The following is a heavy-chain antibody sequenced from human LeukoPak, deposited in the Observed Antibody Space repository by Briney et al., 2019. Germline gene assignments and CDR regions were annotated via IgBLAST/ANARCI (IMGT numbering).Heavy chain of an antibody. Sequence: ASVKVSSKASGFTFTSYGIRWARQAPGQGLAWMGWISAYTVNTNYAQKLQGRVTMTTDTSTNTAYMELRSLRSDDTAVYYCAREDYDFWSNYYYYYMDVWGKGTTVTVSS. CDR1: GFTFTSYG. CDR2: ISAYTVNT. D-gene: IGHD3-3*01. V-gene: IGHV1-18*01. J-gene: IGHJ6*03. CDR3: AREDYDFWSNYYYYYMDV.